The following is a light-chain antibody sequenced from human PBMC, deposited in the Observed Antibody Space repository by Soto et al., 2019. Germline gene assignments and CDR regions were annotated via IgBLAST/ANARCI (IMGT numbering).Light chain of an antibody. CDR2: DAS. V-gene: IGKV1-5*01. Sequence: DIQMTQSPSTLSASVGDRVTITCRASQSISSWLAWYQQKPGKAPKLLIYDASSLESGVPSRFSGSGSGTEFTLPSSSLQPDDFATYYCQQYNRYSPTFGQGTKVEIK. CDR1: QSISSW. CDR3: QQYNRYSPT. J-gene: IGKJ1*01.